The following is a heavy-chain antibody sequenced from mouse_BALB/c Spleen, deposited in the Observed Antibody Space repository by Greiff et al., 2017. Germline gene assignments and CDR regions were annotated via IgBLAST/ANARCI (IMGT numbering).Heavy chain of an antibody. D-gene: IGHD1-1*01. CDR3: ARQGDYGSSWYFDV. V-gene: IGHV5-6-2*01. CDR1: GFTFSSYY. Sequence: EVKLVESGGGLVKLGGSLKLSCAASGFTFSSYYMSWVRQTPEKRLELVAAINSNGGSTYYPDTVKGRFTISRDNAKNTLYLQMSSLKSEDTALYYCARQGDYGSSWYFDVWGAGTTVTVSS. J-gene: IGHJ1*01. CDR2: INSNGGST.